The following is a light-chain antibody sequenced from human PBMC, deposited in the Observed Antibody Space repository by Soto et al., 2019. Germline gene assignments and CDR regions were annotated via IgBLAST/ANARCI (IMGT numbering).Light chain of an antibody. CDR1: QDISVY. CDR2: SAS. J-gene: IGKJ5*01. V-gene: IGKV1-27*01. CDR3: QKFNTAPLT. Sequence: DIPITQPPSSLSASVGDRVTIPCRASQDISVYLAWYQQKPGKVPKLLIYSASTLQSGVPSRFSGSGSGTDFTLTISSLQPEDVATYYCQKFNTAPLTFGQGTRLEIK.